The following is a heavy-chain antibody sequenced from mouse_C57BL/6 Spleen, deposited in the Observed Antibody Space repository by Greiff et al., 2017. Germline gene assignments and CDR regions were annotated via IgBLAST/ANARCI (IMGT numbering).Heavy chain of an antibody. J-gene: IGHJ3*01. V-gene: IGHV1-53*01. CDR3: ARDNYGSSAWFAY. D-gene: IGHD1-1*01. CDR2: INPSNGGT. Sequence: QVQLQQPGTELVKPGASVKLSCKASGYTFTSYWMHWVKQRPGQGLEWIGNINPSNGGTNYNEKFKSKATLTVDKSSSTAYMQLSSLTSEDSAVYYGARDNYGSSAWFAYWGQGTLVTVSA. CDR1: GYTFTSYW.